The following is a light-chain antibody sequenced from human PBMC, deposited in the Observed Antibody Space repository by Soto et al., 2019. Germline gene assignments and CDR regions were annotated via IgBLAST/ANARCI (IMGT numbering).Light chain of an antibody. J-gene: IGKJ3*01. V-gene: IGKV2-28*01. CDR1: QSILNSNGYNY. Sequence: VMTKSPLTLPVTPGEPASISCRSSQSILNSNGYNYLDWYLQKPGQSPQLLIYLGSNRASGVPDRFSGSGSGTDFTLKISRVEAEDVGVYYCMQALQTPFTFGPGTKVDIK. CDR3: MQALQTPFT. CDR2: LGS.